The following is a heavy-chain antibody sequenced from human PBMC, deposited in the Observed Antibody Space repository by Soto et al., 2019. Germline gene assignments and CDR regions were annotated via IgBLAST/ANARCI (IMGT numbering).Heavy chain of an antibody. D-gene: IGHD6-6*01. CDR3: ARGRYSSSSDGRLVFYFDY. V-gene: IGHV1-2*04. CDR2: INPNSGGT. J-gene: IGHJ4*02. Sequence: ASVKVSCKASGYTFTGYYMHWVRQAPGQGLEWMGWINPNSGGTNYAQKFQGWVTMTRDTSISTAYMELSRLRSDDTAVYYCARGRYSSSSDGRLVFYFDYWGQGTLVTVSS. CDR1: GYTFTGYY.